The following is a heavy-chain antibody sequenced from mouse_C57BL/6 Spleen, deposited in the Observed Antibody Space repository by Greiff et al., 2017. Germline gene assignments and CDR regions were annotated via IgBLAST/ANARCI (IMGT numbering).Heavy chain of an antibody. J-gene: IGHJ2*01. CDR1: GYTFPSYW. CDR2: IDPSDSYT. CDR3: ARLWTTVADY. V-gene: IGHV1-50*01. D-gene: IGHD1-1*01. Sequence: QVQLQQPGAELVKPGASVKLSCKASGYTFPSYWMQWVKQRPGQGLEWIGEIDPSDSYTNYNQKFKGKATLPVDTSSSTAYMQLSSLTCEDYAVYYCARLWTTVADYWGQGTTLTVSS.